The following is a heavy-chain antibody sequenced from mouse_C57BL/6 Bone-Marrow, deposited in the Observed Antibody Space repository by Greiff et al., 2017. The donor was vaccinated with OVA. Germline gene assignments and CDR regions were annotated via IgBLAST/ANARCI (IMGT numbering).Heavy chain of an antibody. J-gene: IGHJ1*03. CDR1: GYTFTSYG. V-gene: IGHV1-81*01. Sequence: VQLQQSGAELARPGASVKLSCKASGYTFTSYGISWVKQCPGQGLEWIGEIYSRSGTTYYNEKFKGKATLTADKSSSTAYMELRSLTSVDSAVYFCARSYYYRGYVDVGGTGTAVTVTS. CDR2: IYSRSGTT. D-gene: IGHD2-12*01. CDR3: ARSYYYRGYVDV.